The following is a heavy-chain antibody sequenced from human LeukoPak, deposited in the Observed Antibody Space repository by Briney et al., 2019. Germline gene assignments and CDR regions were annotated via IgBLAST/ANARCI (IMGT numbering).Heavy chain of an antibody. V-gene: IGHV3-66*01. J-gene: IGHJ4*02. D-gene: IGHD3-22*01. Sequence: GGSLRLSYAASGFTFSSHGMSWVRQAPGKGLEWVSVIYSGGSTYYADSVKGRFTISRDNSKNTLYLQMNSLRAEDTAVYYCARTYDSSGYSDYWGQGTLVTVSS. CDR3: ARTYDSSGYSDY. CDR1: GFTFSSHG. CDR2: IYSGGST.